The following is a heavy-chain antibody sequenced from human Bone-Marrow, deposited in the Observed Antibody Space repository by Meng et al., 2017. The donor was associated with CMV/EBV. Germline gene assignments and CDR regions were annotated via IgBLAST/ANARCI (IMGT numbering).Heavy chain of an antibody. Sequence: SLKISCAASGFTFDDFAMHWVRQAPGKGLEWVSGISWNSGTMGYADSVKGRFTISRDNAKSALYLQMSSLRSEDMALYYCVKSTRYSGYDLGIFDYWGQGTLVTVYS. V-gene: IGHV3-9*03. J-gene: IGHJ4*02. CDR1: GFTFDDFA. CDR3: VKSTRYSGYDLGIFDY. CDR2: ISWNSGTM. D-gene: IGHD5-12*01.